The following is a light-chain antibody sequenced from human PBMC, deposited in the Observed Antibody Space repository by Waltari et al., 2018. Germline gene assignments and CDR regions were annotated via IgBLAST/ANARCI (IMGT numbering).Light chain of an antibody. V-gene: IGKV3-11*01. Sequence: EIVLTQSPATLSLSPGERATLSCRASQSVSSYLAWYQQKPGQAPRLLIYDASNRATCSPARFSGSGSGTDFTLTISSLEPEDFAVYYCQQRSNWILTFGGGTKVEIK. J-gene: IGKJ4*01. CDR2: DAS. CDR3: QQRSNWILT. CDR1: QSVSSY.